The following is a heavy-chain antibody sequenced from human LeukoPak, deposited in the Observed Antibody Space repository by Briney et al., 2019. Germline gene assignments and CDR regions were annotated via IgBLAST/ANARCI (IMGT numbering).Heavy chain of an antibody. CDR2: INHSGST. CDR1: GGSFSGYY. J-gene: IGHJ5*02. CDR3: ARGNYSPKFDP. D-gene: IGHD3-10*01. V-gene: IGHV4-34*01. Sequence: SETLSLTCAVYGGSFSGYYWSWIRQPPGKGLEWIGEINHSGSTNYNPSLKSRVTISVDTSKNQFSLKLSSVTAADTAVYYCARGNYSPKFDPWGQGTLVTVSS.